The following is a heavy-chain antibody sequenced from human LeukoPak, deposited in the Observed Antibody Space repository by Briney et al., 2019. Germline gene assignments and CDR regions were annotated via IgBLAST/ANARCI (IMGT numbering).Heavy chain of an antibody. CDR1: GYTFTSYY. J-gene: IGHJ4*02. V-gene: IGHV1-46*01. CDR2: INPSGGST. Sequence: GASVKVSCKASGYTFTSYYMHWVRQTPGQGLEWMGIINPSGGSTSYAQKFQGRVTMTRDTSISTAYMELSRLRSDDTAVYYCASTIFGVVIQRYYYGSPLDYWGQGTLVTVSS. D-gene: IGHD3-3*01. CDR3: ASTIFGVVIQRYYYGSPLDY.